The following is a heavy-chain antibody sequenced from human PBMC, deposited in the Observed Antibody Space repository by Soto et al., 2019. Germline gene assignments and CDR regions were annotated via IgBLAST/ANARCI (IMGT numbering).Heavy chain of an antibody. CDR1: GFIFSSSA. D-gene: IGHD6-13*01. Sequence: GGSLRLSCSASGFIFSSSAMNWVRQAPGKGLEWVSAISGSGGSIYYADSVKGRFTISRDNSKNTLYLQMNSLRAEDTAVYYCAGSIAAAGTFGPQGYWGQGTLVTVSS. CDR2: ISGSGGSI. J-gene: IGHJ4*02. CDR3: AGSIAAAGTFGPQGY. V-gene: IGHV3-23*01.